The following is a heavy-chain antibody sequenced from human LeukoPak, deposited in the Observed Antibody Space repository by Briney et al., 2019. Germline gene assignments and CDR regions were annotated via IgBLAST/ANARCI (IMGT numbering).Heavy chain of an antibody. CDR3: ARGWNSGYDQTFDY. CDR1: GGSFSGYY. CDR2: INHSGST. V-gene: IGHV4-34*01. D-gene: IGHD5-12*01. Sequence: SETLSLTCAVYGGSFSGYYWSWIRQPPGKGLEWIGEINHSGSTNYNPSLKSRVTISVDTSKNQFSLKLSSVTAADTAVYYCARGWNSGYDQTFDYWGQGTLVAVSS. J-gene: IGHJ4*02.